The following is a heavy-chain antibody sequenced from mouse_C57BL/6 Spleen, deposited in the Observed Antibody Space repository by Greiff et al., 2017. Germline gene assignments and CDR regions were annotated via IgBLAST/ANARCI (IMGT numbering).Heavy chain of an antibody. CDR3: ARNYYYGSSYPYYAMDY. Sequence: VKLMESGPGLVAPSQSLSITCPVSGFSLTSYAISWVRQPPGKGLEWLGVIWTGGGTNYNSALKSRLSISKDNSKSQVFLKMNSLQTDDTARYYCARNYYYGSSYPYYAMDYWGQGTSVTVSS. CDR1: GFSLTSYA. CDR2: IWTGGGT. V-gene: IGHV2-9-1*01. J-gene: IGHJ4*01. D-gene: IGHD1-1*01.